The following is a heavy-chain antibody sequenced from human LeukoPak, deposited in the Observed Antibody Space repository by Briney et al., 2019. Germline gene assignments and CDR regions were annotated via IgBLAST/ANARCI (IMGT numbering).Heavy chain of an antibody. CDR3: ARGGAVADPEGWFDP. V-gene: IGHV1-18*01. J-gene: IGHJ5*02. Sequence: ASVKVSCKASGYTFTSYGISWVRQAPGQGLEWMGWISAYNGNTNYAQKLQGRVTMTADTSTSTAYMELRSLRSDDTAVYYCARGGAVADPEGWFDPWGQGTLVTVSS. D-gene: IGHD6-19*01. CDR1: GYTFTSYG. CDR2: ISAYNGNT.